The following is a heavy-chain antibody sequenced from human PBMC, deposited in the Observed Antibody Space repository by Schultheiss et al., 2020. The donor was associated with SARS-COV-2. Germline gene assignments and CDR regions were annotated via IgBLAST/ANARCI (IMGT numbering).Heavy chain of an antibody. CDR1: GGSISSSY. J-gene: IGHJ2*01. V-gene: IGHV4-59*12. CDR3: ARDAASVIPYWYFDL. Sequence: SETLSLTCTVSGGSISSSYWSWIRQSPEKGLEWIGSIYYNGRTNYSPSLKSRVTISVDTSKNQFSLKLSSVTAADTAVYYCARDAASVIPYWYFDLWGRGTLVTVSS. CDR2: IYYNGRT. D-gene: IGHD3-16*02.